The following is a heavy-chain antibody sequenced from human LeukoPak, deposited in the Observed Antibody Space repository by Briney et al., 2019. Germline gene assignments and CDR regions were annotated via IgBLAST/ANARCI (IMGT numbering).Heavy chain of an antibody. J-gene: IGHJ4*02. CDR2: ISSNGGST. CDR1: GFTFSSYA. Sequence: GGSLRLSCAASGFTFSSYAMHWVRQAPGKGLEYVSAISSNGGSTYYANSVKGRFTIFRDNSKNTLYLQMGSLRAEDMAVYYCARGGGSGSYPDYWGQGTLVTVSS. D-gene: IGHD3-10*01. CDR3: ARGGGSGSYPDY. V-gene: IGHV3-64*01.